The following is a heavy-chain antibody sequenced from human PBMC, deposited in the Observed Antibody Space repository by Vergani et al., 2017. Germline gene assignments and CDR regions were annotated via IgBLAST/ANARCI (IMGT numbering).Heavy chain of an antibody. J-gene: IGHJ4*02. CDR2: ISYDGSNK. V-gene: IGHV3-30-3*01. Sequence: QVQLVESGGGVVQPGRSLRLSCAASGFTLSSYAMHWVRQAPGKGLEWVAVISYDGSNKYYADSVKGRFTISRDNSKNTLYLQMNSLRAEDTAVYYCARSSGGSCYSEFSGYWGQGTLVTVSS. CDR1: GFTLSSYA. CDR3: ARSSGGSCYSEFSGY. D-gene: IGHD2-15*01.